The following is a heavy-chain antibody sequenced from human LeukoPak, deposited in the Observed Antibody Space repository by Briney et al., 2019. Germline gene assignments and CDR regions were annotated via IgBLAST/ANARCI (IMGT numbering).Heavy chain of an antibody. CDR2: INPNSGGT. D-gene: IGHD6-13*01. V-gene: IGHV1-2*02. Sequence: ASVKVSCKASGYTFTGYYMHWVRQAPGQGLEWMGWINPNSGGTNYAQKFQGRVTMTRDTSISTAYMELSRLRSDDTAVYYCARDWSSSSGTNFYYYGMDVWGQGTTVTVSS. CDR3: ARDWSSSSGTNFYYYGMDV. CDR1: GYTFTGYY. J-gene: IGHJ6*02.